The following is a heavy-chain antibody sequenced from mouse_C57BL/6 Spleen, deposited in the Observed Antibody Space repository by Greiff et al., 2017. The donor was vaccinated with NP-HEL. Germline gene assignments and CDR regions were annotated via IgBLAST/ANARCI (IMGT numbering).Heavy chain of an antibody. CDR1: GFTFSDYG. J-gene: IGHJ2*01. CDR2: ISSGSSTI. V-gene: IGHV5-17*01. D-gene: IGHD2-3*01. CDR3: ARTVTTYFDY. Sequence: EVQLVESGGGLVKPGGSLKLSCAASGFTFSDYGMHWVRQAPEKGLEWVAYISSGSSTIYYADTVKGRFTISRDNAKNTLFLQMTSLRSEDTAMYYCARTVTTYFDYWGKGTTLTVSS.